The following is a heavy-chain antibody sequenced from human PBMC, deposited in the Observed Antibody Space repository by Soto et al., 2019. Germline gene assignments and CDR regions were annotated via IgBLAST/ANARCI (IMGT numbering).Heavy chain of an antibody. J-gene: IGHJ4*02. Sequence: GGSMRLSCAASGFTFSSYAMSWVRQAPGKGLEWVSAISGSGGSTYYADSVKGRFTISRDNSKNTLYLQMNSLRAEDTAVYYCAKRAWYYDFYSPIYYFDYWGQGTLVTVSS. V-gene: IGHV3-23*01. CDR3: AKRAWYYDFYSPIYYFDY. CDR1: GFTFSSYA. CDR2: ISGSGGST. D-gene: IGHD3-3*01.